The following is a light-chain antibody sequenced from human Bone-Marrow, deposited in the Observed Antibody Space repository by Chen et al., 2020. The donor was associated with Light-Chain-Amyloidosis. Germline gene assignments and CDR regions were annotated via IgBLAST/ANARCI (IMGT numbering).Light chain of an antibody. CDR3: QQYSSFPYT. Sequence: DIQMSQSPSSLSASVGDSVTITCRASQDISDFLAWFQQKPGKAPKSLSYTSSKLQSGVRSKFSGSGSGTDFTLPISRLQPEDFARYYCQQYSSFPYTYGQGTKLEI. CDR1: QDISDF. V-gene: IGKV1-16*02. CDR2: TSS. J-gene: IGKJ2*01.